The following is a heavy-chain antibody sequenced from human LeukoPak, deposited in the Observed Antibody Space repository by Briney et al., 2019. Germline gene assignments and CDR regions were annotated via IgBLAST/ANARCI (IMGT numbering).Heavy chain of an antibody. J-gene: IGHJ6*02. V-gene: IGHV4-4*07. D-gene: IGHD1-1*01. CDR2: IYTSGST. CDR3: ARDPRGTFYYYGMDV. Sequence: PSETLSLTCTVSGASISTYYWSWIRQPAGKGLEWIGRIYTSGSTNYNPSLKSRVTMSVDTSKNQFSLKLSSVTAADTAVYYCARDPRGTFYYYGMDVWGQGTTVTVSS. CDR1: GASISTYY.